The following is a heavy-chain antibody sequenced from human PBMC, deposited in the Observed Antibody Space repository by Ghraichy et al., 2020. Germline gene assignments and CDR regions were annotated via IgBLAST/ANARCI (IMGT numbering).Heavy chain of an antibody. J-gene: IGHJ5*02. Sequence: SETLSLTCAVYGGSFSGYYWSWIRQPPGKGLEWIGEINHSGSTNYNPSLKSRVTISVDTSKNQFSLKLSSVTAADTAVYYCARRKFSGNWFDPWGQGTLVTVSS. V-gene: IGHV4-34*01. CDR1: GGSFSGYY. CDR3: ARRKFSGNWFDP. CDR2: INHSGST. D-gene: IGHD1-14*01.